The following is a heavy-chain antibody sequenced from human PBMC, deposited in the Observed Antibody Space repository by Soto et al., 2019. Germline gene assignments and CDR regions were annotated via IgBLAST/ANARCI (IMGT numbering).Heavy chain of an antibody. V-gene: IGHV3-74*01. CDR1: GFTFSKYW. CDR3: ARDMTGADDY. D-gene: IGHD3-9*01. CDR2: IDPYDTGI. J-gene: IGHJ4*02. Sequence: EVYLVESGGGLVQPGGSLRLSCAASGFTFSKYWFHWVRQAPGKGLMWVSRIDPYDTGITYADSVKGRFTISRDNARNTLYLQMDSLTAEDTAVYYCARDMTGADDYLGQGTLVTVSS.